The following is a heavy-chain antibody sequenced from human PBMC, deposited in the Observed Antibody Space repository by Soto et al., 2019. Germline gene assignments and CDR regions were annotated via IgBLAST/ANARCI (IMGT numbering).Heavy chain of an antibody. CDR3: GRGGSDSPMAPGY. V-gene: IGHV3-74*01. D-gene: IGHD5-18*01. Sequence: PGGSLRLSCAASGFTFSSYWMHWVRPAPGKGLVWVSRINPDGSATNYADSVKGRFTIARDNATNTLYLQMNSLRAEDTAVFYCGRGGSDSPMAPGYWGQGTLVTVSS. CDR2: INPDGSAT. J-gene: IGHJ4*02. CDR1: GFTFSSYW.